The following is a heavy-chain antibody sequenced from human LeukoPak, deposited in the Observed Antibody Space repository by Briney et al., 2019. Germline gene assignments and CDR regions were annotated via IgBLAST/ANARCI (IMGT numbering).Heavy chain of an antibody. CDR3: ATDLGLTMIRGVLVS. D-gene: IGHD3-10*01. CDR2: IKSKGDGETT. Sequence: PGGSLRLSCAASGFTFTNAWMSWVPQAPGKGLEWVGRIKSKGDGETTDYTAPVKGRFTMSRDDSKATLYLQMNYVIVEDTAVYFCATDLGLTMIRGVLVSWGQGALVSVSP. V-gene: IGHV3-15*01. CDR1: GFTFTNAW. J-gene: IGHJ4*02.